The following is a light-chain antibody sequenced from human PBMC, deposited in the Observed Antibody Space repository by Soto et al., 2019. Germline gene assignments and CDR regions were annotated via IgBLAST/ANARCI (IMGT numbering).Light chain of an antibody. CDR2: ATS. V-gene: IGKV1-39*01. CDR3: QQSCSNPQP. CDR1: QSISTY. Sequence: DIQMTQSPSSLSASVGDRVTITCGASQSISTYLNWYQQKPGQAPKLLIYATSRLQSGVPSTFSGGGSGTDFTLTISSLQPEDFATYNCQQSCSNPQPFAQGSKVDI. J-gene: IGKJ1*01.